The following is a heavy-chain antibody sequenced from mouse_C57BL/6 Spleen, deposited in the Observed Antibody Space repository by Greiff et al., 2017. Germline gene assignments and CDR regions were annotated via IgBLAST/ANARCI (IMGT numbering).Heavy chain of an antibody. CDR1: GYAFSSSW. D-gene: IGHD2-1*01. V-gene: IGHV1-82*01. Sequence: QVQLKQSGPELVKPGASVKISCKASGYAFSSSWMNWVKQRPGKGLEWIGRIYPGDGDTNYNGKFKGKATLTADKSSSTAYMQLSSLTSEDSAVYFCAREVYYGNYGGWYFDVWGTGTTVTVSS. CDR2: IYPGDGDT. CDR3: AREVYYGNYGGWYFDV. J-gene: IGHJ1*03.